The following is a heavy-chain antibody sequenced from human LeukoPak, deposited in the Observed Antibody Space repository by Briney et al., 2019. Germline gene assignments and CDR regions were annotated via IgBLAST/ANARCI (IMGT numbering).Heavy chain of an antibody. D-gene: IGHD6-13*01. CDR1: GYTFTSYG. V-gene: IGHV1-18*01. CDR3: ARFSSSWSDAFDI. CDR2: ISAYNGNT. Sequence: GASVTVSFKASGYTFTSYGISWVRQAPGQGLEWMGWISAYNGNTNYAQKLQGRVTMTTDTSTSTAYMELRSLRSDDTAVYYCARFSSSWSDAFDIWGQGTMVTVSS. J-gene: IGHJ3*02.